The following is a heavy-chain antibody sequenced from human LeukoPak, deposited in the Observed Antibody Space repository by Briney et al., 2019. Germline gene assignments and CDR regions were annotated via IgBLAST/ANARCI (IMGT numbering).Heavy chain of an antibody. CDR3: ARGSITMVRGVITYYGMDV. D-gene: IGHD3-10*01. Sequence: GASVKVSCKASGGTFISYAISWVRQAPGQGLEWMGRIIPILGIANYAQKFQGRVTITADKSTSTAYMELSSLRSEDTAVYYCARGSITMVRGVITYYGMDVWGQGTTATVSS. V-gene: IGHV1-69*04. CDR2: IIPILGIA. CDR1: GGTFISYA. J-gene: IGHJ6*02.